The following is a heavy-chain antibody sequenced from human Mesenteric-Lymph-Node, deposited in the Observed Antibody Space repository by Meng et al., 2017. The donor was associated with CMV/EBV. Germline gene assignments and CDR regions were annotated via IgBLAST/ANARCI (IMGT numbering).Heavy chain of an antibody. Sequence: ASVKVSCKASGYTFTGYYMHWVRQAPGQGLEWMGWINPNSGGTNYAQKFQGRVTMTRNTSISTAYMELSSLRSEDTAVYYCARGKVVGASWGQGTLVTVSS. V-gene: IGHV1-2*02. CDR2: INPNSGGT. CDR3: ARGKVVGAS. D-gene: IGHD1-26*01. CDR1: GYTFTGYY. J-gene: IGHJ5*02.